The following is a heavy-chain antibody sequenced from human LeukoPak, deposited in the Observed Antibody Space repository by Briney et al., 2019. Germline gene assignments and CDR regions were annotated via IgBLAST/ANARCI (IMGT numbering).Heavy chain of an antibody. CDR1: GGTFSSYA. Sequence: SVKVSCKASGGTFSSYAISWVRQAPGQGLEWMGRIIPILGIANYAQKFQGRVTITADKSTSTAYMELSSLRSEDAAVCYCARDRRFGDSPAFNWFDPWGQGTLVTVSS. V-gene: IGHV1-69*04. D-gene: IGHD3-10*01. CDR3: ARDRRFGDSPAFNWFDP. J-gene: IGHJ5*02. CDR2: IIPILGIA.